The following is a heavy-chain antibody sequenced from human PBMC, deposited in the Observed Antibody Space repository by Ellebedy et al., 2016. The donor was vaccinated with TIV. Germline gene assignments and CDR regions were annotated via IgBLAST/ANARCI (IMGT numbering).Heavy chain of an antibody. D-gene: IGHD3-10*01. CDR1: GDSVSSGSYF. CDR2: IYHSGAN. Sequence: SETLSLXCSVSGDSVSSGSYFWTWIRQPPGKGLEWIGYIYHSGANNYNPSLKGRVTISVDTSTNQFSLKLSSVTAADTAVYYCARGVPWGTGSSGNYYKRPALDGFDIWGQGTMVTVSS. J-gene: IGHJ3*02. CDR3: ARGVPWGTGSSGNYYKRPALDGFDI. V-gene: IGHV4-61*01.